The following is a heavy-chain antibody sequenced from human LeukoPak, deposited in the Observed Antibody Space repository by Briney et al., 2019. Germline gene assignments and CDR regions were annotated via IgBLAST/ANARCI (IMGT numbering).Heavy chain of an antibody. D-gene: IGHD2-15*01. Sequence: PGGSLRLSCAASGLTFSSYVMSWVCQALGKGLEWVSAVSGSGDITSYADSGKGRFTISRDNSNNTLYLQMNSLRAEDTALYYCAKDPPCSGGSCFPPNFDYWGQGTLVTVSS. CDR2: VSGSGDIT. CDR3: AKDPPCSGGSCFPPNFDY. V-gene: IGHV3-23*01. CDR1: GLTFSSYV. J-gene: IGHJ4*02.